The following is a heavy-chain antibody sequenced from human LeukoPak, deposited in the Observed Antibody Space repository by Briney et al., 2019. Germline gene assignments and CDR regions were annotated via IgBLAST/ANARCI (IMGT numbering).Heavy chain of an antibody. Sequence: GASVKVSCKASGGTFSSYAISWVRQAPGQGLEWMGGIIPIFGTANYAQKFQGRVTITTDESTSTAHMELSSLRSEDTAVYYCAREDYDILTGYFTSRFDPWGQGTLVTVSS. V-gene: IGHV1-69*05. CDR3: AREDYDILTGYFTSRFDP. D-gene: IGHD3-9*01. CDR1: GGTFSSYA. J-gene: IGHJ5*02. CDR2: IIPIFGTA.